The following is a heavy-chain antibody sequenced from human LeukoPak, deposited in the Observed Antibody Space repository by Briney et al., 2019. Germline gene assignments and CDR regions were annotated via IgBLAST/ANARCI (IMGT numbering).Heavy chain of an antibody. D-gene: IGHD3-10*01. CDR1: GYTFTSYG. V-gene: IGHV1-18*01. CDR3: ARVYGSGSFDAFDI. J-gene: IGHJ3*02. Sequence: ASVTVSCMASGYTFTSYGISWVRQAPGQGLEWMGWISAYNGNTNYAQKLQGRVTMTTATSTSTAYMELRSLRSDDTAVYYCARVYGSGSFDAFDIWGQGTMVTVSS. CDR2: ISAYNGNT.